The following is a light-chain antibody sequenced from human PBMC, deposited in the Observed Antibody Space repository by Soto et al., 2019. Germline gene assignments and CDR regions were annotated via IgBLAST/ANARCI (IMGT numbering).Light chain of an antibody. V-gene: IGKV3-15*01. J-gene: IGKJ5*01. Sequence: EIVLTQSPATLSVSPGERATLSCRASQSVSSKLAWYQQRPGQSPRLLIYGASTRATDIPARFSGSGSGTEFTLTISSLQYEDFTVYYCQQYKDWFSITFGQGTRLEIK. CDR2: GAS. CDR3: QQYKDWFSIT. CDR1: QSVSSK.